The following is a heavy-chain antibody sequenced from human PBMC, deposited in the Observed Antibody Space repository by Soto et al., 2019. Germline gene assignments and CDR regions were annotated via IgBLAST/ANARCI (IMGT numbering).Heavy chain of an antibody. V-gene: IGHV4-61*01. Sequence: VQLQESGPGLVKPSETLSLTCTVSGGSVSSGSYYWSWIRQPPGKGLGWIGYIYYSGSTNYNPSLKSRVTISVDTSKNQFSLKLSSVTAADTAVYYCARVRSSGDSLGYWGQGTLVTVSS. CDR2: IYYSGST. CDR1: GGSVSSGSYY. J-gene: IGHJ4*02. CDR3: ARVRSSGDSLGY. D-gene: IGHD3-22*01.